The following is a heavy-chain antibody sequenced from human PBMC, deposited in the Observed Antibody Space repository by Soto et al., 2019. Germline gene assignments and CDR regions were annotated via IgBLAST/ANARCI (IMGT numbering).Heavy chain of an antibody. V-gene: IGHV1-24*01. CDR2: LDPEDGET. CDR3: ARAANVDFDWKRDGFDI. D-gene: IGHD3-9*01. Sequence: ASREVSLKGSGYTLNEIFIPWGRQASGKGCVWMGGLDPEDGETIYAQKFQGRLTMTEDTSTDRPYMGRSSLRYEDTAVDSCARAANVDFDWKRDGFDIWGQGTMV. J-gene: IGHJ3*02. CDR1: GYTLNEIF.